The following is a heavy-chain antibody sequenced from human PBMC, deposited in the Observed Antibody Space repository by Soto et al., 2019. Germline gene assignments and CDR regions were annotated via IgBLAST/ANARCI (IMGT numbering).Heavy chain of an antibody. J-gene: IGHJ4*02. Sequence: SETLSLTCAVYGESFSGYSWNWIRQSPEKGLEWIGQINYNGSTNYNPSPKSRITISVDTSKNQFSLKLSSVTAADTAVYYCARGSNHFDYWGQGTLVTVSS. V-gene: IGHV4-34*01. CDR3: ARGSNHFDY. CDR2: INYNGST. D-gene: IGHD4-4*01. CDR1: GESFSGYS.